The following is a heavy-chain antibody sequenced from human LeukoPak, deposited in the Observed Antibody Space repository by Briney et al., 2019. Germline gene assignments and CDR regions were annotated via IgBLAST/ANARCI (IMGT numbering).Heavy chain of an antibody. Sequence: NPGGSLRLSCAASGFSFSSYNMNWVRQAPGKGLEWVSSISSGSSYIFHADSVKGRFTISRDNAQNSLYLQMNSLRAEDTAVYYCARGPTAMVTGVLNYWGQGTLVTVSS. D-gene: IGHD5-18*01. V-gene: IGHV3-21*01. CDR2: ISSGSSYI. CDR1: GFSFSSYN. J-gene: IGHJ4*02. CDR3: ARGPTAMVTGVLNY.